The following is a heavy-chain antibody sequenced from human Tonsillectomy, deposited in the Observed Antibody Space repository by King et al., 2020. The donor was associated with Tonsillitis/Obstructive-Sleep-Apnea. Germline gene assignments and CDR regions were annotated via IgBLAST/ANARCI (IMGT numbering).Heavy chain of an antibody. Sequence: VQLVESGGGLEQPGGSLRLSCAASGFTFSTYSMNWVRQAPGKGLEWVSFISGSGNTIYYADSVKGRSTITRDNANNSLFLQMNSLRVEDTALYYCTRDKRQRWALDFWGQGTLVTVSS. CDR3: TRDKRQRWALDF. CDR1: GFTFSTYS. J-gene: IGHJ4*02. D-gene: IGHD1-1*01. V-gene: IGHV3-48*01. CDR2: ISGSGNTI.